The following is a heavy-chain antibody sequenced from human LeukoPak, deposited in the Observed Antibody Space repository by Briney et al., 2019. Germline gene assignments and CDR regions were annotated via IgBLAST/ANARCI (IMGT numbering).Heavy chain of an antibody. CDR3: AHSPNYYDSDGYYYVPYFDY. CDR1: GFSPSTTGVG. V-gene: IGHV2-5*01. D-gene: IGHD3-22*01. CDR2: IYWNDDK. Sequence: SGPTLVNPTQTLTLTCSFSGFSPSTTGVGVAWIRQPPGKALEWLALIYWNDDKRYRPSLKTRLTLPNATSKNQVVLTMTNMDPVDTATYYCAHSPNYYDSDGYYYVPYFDYWGQGTPVTVSS. J-gene: IGHJ4*02.